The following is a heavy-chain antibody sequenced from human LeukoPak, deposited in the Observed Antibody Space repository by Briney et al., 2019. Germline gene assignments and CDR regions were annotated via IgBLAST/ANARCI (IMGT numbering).Heavy chain of an antibody. J-gene: IGHJ5*02. Sequence: GASVKVSCKASGGTFSSYAISWVRQAPGQGLEWMGWVSCYNGDTNYAQKFQGRVTLTTDRTTTTAYLELRSLRSDDTAVYYCARDPSNTSGRMTWFDPWGQGTLVTVSS. CDR1: GGTFSSYA. V-gene: IGHV1-18*01. CDR3: ARDPSNTSGRMTWFDP. D-gene: IGHD2-2*01. CDR2: VSCYNGDT.